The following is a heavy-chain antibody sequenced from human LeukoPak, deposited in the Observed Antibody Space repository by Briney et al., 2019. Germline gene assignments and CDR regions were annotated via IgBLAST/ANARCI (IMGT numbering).Heavy chain of an antibody. Sequence: SETLSLTCTVSGGSISSYYWSWIRQPPGKGLEWIGYIYYSGSTNYNPSLKSRVTISVDTSKNQFSLKLSSVTAAGTAVYYCARVWCSSTSCPDYWGQGTLVTVSS. CDR1: GGSISSYY. CDR3: ARVWCSSTSCPDY. J-gene: IGHJ4*02. CDR2: IYYSGST. V-gene: IGHV4-59*01. D-gene: IGHD2-2*01.